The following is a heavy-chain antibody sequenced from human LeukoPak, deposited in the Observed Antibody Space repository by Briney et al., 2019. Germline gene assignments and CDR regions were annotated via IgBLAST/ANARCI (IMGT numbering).Heavy chain of an antibody. Sequence: KSSETLSLTCAVSDYSISSGNYWGWIRQPPGKGLEGIGSVYHSGSTHYRPSLKSRVTISVDTSKNQFSLKMRSVTAADTAVYYCARNDSSGYFDYWGQGTLVTVSS. CDR2: VYHSGST. V-gene: IGHV4-38-2*01. CDR3: ARNDSSGYFDY. J-gene: IGHJ4*02. D-gene: IGHD3-22*01. CDR1: DYSISSGNY.